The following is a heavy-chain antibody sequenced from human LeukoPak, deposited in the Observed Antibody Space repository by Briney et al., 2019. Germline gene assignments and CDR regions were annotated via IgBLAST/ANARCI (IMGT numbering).Heavy chain of an antibody. V-gene: IGHV4-30-4*08. CDR1: GGSISSGDYY. CDR3: AGASLRGTPTWFDP. J-gene: IGHJ5*02. CDR2: IYYSGSA. Sequence: SETLSLTCSVSGGSISSGDYYWSWIRQPPGEGLEWIGYIYYSGSAYYNPSLESRVTISVDTSKNHFSLKLNSVTAADTAVYYCAGASLRGTPTWFDPWGQGTLVTVSS.